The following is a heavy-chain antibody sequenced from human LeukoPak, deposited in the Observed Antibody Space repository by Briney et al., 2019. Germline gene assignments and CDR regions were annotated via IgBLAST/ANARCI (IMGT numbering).Heavy chain of an antibody. CDR3: ARYYDSSGYYFYDY. D-gene: IGHD3-22*01. CDR1: GYSISSGYY. Sequence: PSETLSLTCTVSGYSISSGYYWGWIRQPPGKGLEWIGSIYHSGSTNYNPSPKSRVTISVDTSKNQFSLKLSSVTAADTAVYYCARYYDSSGYYFYDYWGQGTLVTVSS. J-gene: IGHJ4*02. V-gene: IGHV4-38-2*02. CDR2: IYHSGST.